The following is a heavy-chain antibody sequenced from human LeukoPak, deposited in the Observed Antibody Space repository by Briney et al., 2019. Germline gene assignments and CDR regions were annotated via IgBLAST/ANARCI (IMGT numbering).Heavy chain of an antibody. J-gene: IGHJ6*03. Sequence: PSETLSLTCAVYGGSFSGYYWTWIRQTPEKGLEWVGEMNPSRSTNYNPSLKSRVTISVGTSKNQFSLELSSVTAADTAVYYCARGRQDVTMIVVVMTAVSYYLDVWGKGTTVTVS. V-gene: IGHV4-34*01. CDR1: GGSFSGYY. CDR3: ARGRQDVTMIVVVMTAVSYYLDV. CDR2: MNPSRST. D-gene: IGHD3-22*01.